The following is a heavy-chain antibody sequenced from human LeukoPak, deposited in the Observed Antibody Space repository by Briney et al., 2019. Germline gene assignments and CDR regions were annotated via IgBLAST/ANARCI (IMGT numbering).Heavy chain of an antibody. Sequence: PSETLSLTCAVYGGSFSGYYWSWIRQPPGKGLEWIGEINHSGSTNYNPSLKSRVTISVDTSKNQFSLKLSSVTAADTAVYYCASLYCSGGSCYPVRWGQGTTVTVSS. CDR1: GGSFSGYY. V-gene: IGHV4-34*01. D-gene: IGHD2-15*01. J-gene: IGHJ6*02. CDR3: ASLYCSGGSCYPVR. CDR2: INHSGST.